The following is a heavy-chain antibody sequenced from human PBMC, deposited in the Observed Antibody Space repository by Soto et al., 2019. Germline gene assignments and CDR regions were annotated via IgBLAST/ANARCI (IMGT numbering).Heavy chain of an antibody. CDR1: GFNFSSYG. J-gene: IGHJ6*02. V-gene: IGHV3-33*01. D-gene: IGHD3-3*01. CDR2: IWYDGSNK. CDR3: ARARHYDFWVKAQYGMDV. Sequence: GGSLRLSCAASGFNFSSYGMHWVRQAPGKGLEWVAVIWYDGSNKYYADSVKGRFTISRDNSKNTLYLQMNSLRAEDTAVYYCARARHYDFWVKAQYGMDVWGQGTTVTVSS.